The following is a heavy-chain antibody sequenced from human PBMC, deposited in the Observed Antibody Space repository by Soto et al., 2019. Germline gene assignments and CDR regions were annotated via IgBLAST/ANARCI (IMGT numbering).Heavy chain of an antibody. CDR1: GGSISSGGYS. J-gene: IGHJ4*02. CDR2: IYHSGST. Sequence: SETLSLPCVVSGGSISSGGYSWSWIRQPPGKGLEWIGYIYHSGSTYYNPSLKSRVTMSVDRSKNQFSLKLSSVTAADTAVYYCARMGDRRVYWGQGTLVTVSS. CDR3: ARMGDRRVY. D-gene: IGHD3-16*01. V-gene: IGHV4-30-2*01.